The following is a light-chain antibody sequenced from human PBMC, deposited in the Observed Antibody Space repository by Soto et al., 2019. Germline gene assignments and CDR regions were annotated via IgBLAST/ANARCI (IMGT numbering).Light chain of an antibody. Sequence: QSALTQPPSASGSPGQSVTISCTGTVSDVGGYNYVSWYQHHPGKAPKLMVYEVYKRPSGGPDRFSGSKSGSTASLTVSGLQAEDEADYYCSSCAGSTVVFGRGTKLTVL. CDR3: SSCAGSTVV. CDR2: EVY. J-gene: IGLJ2*01. V-gene: IGLV2-8*01. CDR1: VSDVGGYNY.